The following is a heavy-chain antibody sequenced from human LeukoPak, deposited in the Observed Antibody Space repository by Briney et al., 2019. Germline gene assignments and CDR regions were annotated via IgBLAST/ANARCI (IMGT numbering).Heavy chain of an antibody. CDR1: GFTFSSYG. CDR2: IWYNGSNK. V-gene: IGHV3-33*01. J-gene: IGHJ4*02. Sequence: GGSLRLSCAASGFTFSSYGMHWVRQAPGKGLEWVAVIWYNGSNKYYADSVKGRFTISRDKSKNTLYLQMNSLRAEDTAVYYCAREALGYGSGSYWSMSYWGQGTLVTVSS. CDR3: AREALGYGSGSYWSMSY. D-gene: IGHD3-10*01.